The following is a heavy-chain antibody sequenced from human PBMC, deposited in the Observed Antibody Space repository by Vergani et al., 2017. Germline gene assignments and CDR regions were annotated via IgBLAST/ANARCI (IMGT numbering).Heavy chain of an antibody. D-gene: IGHD4-17*01. CDR2: IYYSGST. CDR1: GGSISSSSYY. Sequence: QLQLQESGPGLVKPSETLSLTCTVSGGSISSSSYYWGWIRQPPGKGLEWIGSIYYSGSTYYNPSLKSRVTISVDTSKNQFSLKLSSVTAADTAVSYCAGSPSSDYGDYMGGLWYNWFDPWGQGTLVTVSS. V-gene: IGHV4-39*01. CDR3: AGSPSSDYGDYMGGLWYNWFDP. J-gene: IGHJ5*02.